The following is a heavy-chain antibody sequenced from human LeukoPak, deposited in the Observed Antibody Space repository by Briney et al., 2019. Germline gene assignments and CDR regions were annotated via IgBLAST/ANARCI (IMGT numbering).Heavy chain of an antibody. CDR2: MTNSGENT. J-gene: IGHJ4*02. CDR1: GFTFSSYS. CDR3: AKGGASVTRYVDY. V-gene: IGHV3-30*18. Sequence: GRSLRLSCAASGFTFSSYSMQWVRQTPGKGLEWVGIMTNSGENTFYGEAVKGRLTISRDNSQNPLYLQMNSLRPEDTAVYYCAKGGASVTRYVDYWGQGTLVTVSS. D-gene: IGHD4-17*01.